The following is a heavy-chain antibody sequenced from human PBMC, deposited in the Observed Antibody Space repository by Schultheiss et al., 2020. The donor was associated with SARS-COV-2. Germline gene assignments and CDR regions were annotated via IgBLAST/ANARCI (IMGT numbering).Heavy chain of an antibody. CDR2: IGTAGDP. CDR3: ARGKGPYSSGWWGAYGMDV. D-gene: IGHD6-19*01. Sequence: GSLRLSCAASGFTFSSYDMHWVRQATGKGLEWVSAIGTAGDPYYPGSVKGRFTISRENAKNSLYLQMNSLRAGDTAVYYCARGKGPYSSGWWGAYGMDVWGQGTTVTVSS. V-gene: IGHV3-13*05. CDR1: GFTFSSYD. J-gene: IGHJ6*02.